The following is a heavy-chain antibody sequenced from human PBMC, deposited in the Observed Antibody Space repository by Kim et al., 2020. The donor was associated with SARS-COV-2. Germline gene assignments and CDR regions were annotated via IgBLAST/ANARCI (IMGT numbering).Heavy chain of an antibody. CDR3: ARGAATYYYYYYMDV. CDR1: GFTFSSYS. CDR2: ISSSSTI. D-gene: IGHD2-15*01. V-gene: IGHV3-48*02. J-gene: IGHJ6*03. Sequence: GGSLRLSCAASGFTFSSYSMNWVRQAPGKGLEWVSYISSSSTIYYADSVKGRFTISRDNAKNSLYLQMNSLRDEDTAVYYCARGAATYYYYYYMDVWGKG.